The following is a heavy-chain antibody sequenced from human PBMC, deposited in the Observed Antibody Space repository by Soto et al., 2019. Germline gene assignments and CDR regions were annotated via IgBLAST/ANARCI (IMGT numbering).Heavy chain of an antibody. CDR1: AGSLSGYY. V-gene: IGHV4-34*01. CDR3: ASSSGLVAGRRGRYYYGMDV. CDR2: MNHSVSS. J-gene: IGHJ6*01. D-gene: IGHD6-6*01. Sequence: PSETLSLTWAPYAGSLSGYYWSWSRQPPGTGLEWIGEMNHSVSSNYNPSLKSRVTLSVDTSKSQSSLKLSLLSAADTAVYYSASSSGLVAGRRGRYYYGMDVWGQRTTVTVCS.